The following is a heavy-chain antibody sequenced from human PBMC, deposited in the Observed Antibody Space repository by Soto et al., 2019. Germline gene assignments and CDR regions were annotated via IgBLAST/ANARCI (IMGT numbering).Heavy chain of an antibody. V-gene: IGHV4-34*01. J-gene: IGHJ3*02. CDR2: INHSGST. CDR3: ARGRRGSYRHDAFDI. CDR1: GGSFSGYY. D-gene: IGHD3-16*02. Sequence: QVQLQQWGAGLLKPSETLSLTCAVYGGSFSGYYWSWIRQPPGKGLEWIGEINHSGSTNYNPSLKRRVTISVDTSKNQFSLKLSSVTAADTAVYYCARGRRGSYRHDAFDIWGQGTMVTVSS.